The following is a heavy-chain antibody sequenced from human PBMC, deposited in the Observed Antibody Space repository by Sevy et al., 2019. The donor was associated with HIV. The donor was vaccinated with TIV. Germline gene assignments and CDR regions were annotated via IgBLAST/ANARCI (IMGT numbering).Heavy chain of an antibody. D-gene: IGHD2-21*02. V-gene: IGHV1-46*01. CDR2: INPRGGST. CDR3: ARLRACGGDCYYYDL. Sequence: ASVKVSCKASGYSCTSYEIHWVRQAPGQGLEWMGLINPRGGSTSSAEKFQGRVTMIRDTSTTTVYMELRSLRSEDTAVYFCARLRACGGDCYYYDLWGQGNLVTVSS. J-gene: IGHJ5*02. CDR1: GYSCTSYE.